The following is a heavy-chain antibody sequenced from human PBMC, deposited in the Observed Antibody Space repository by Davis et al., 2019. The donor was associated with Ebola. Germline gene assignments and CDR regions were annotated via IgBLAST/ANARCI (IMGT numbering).Heavy chain of an antibody. V-gene: IGHV3-48*02. D-gene: IGHD1-1*01. CDR2: ISSSSSTI. Sequence: GESLKISCAASGFTFSSYSMNWVRQAPGKGLEWVSYISSSSSTIYYADSVKGRFTISRDNAKNSLYLQMNSLRDEDTAVYYCAKAILSWNDPYYYYGMDVWGQGTTVTVSS. J-gene: IGHJ6*02. CDR1: GFTFSSYS. CDR3: AKAILSWNDPYYYYGMDV.